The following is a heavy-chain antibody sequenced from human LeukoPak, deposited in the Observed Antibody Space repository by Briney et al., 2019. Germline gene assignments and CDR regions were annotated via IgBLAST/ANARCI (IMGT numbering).Heavy chain of an antibody. J-gene: IGHJ6*03. V-gene: IGHV1-2*06. CDR1: GYTFTAYF. CDR2: INPNSGGT. Sequence: ASVKVSCKASGYTFTAYFMHWVRQAPGQGLEWMGRINPNSGGTDYAQKFQGRVTMTRDTSISTAYMELSRLTSDDTAVYYCANSGYDYPYYVDVWGKGTTVTVSS. D-gene: IGHD5-12*01. CDR3: ANSGYDYPYYVDV.